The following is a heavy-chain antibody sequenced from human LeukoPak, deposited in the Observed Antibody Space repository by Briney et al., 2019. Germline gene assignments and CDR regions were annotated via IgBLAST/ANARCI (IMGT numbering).Heavy chain of an antibody. D-gene: IGHD6-19*01. J-gene: IGHJ4*02. CDR3: ARARWSSTGWFLGY. Sequence: GGSLRLSCAASGFTFSSYWMHWARQAPGKGLVWVSRVNPQGTATTYTDSVKGRFTISRDNAKDALHLQLDNQRAEDTAVYYCARARWSSTGWFLGYWGQGTLVTVSS. CDR2: VNPQGTAT. CDR1: GFTFSSYW. V-gene: IGHV3-74*03.